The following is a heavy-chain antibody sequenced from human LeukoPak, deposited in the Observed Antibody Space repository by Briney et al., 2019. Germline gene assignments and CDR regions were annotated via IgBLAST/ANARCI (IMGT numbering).Heavy chain of an antibody. CDR3: ARDLRTYYDILTGQHFDY. V-gene: IGHV4-39*07. Sequence: PSETLSLTCTVSGGSISSGSYYWSWIRQPAGKGLEWIGSIYHSGSTYYNPSLKSRVTISVDTSKNQFSLKLSSVTAADTAVYYCARDLRTYYDILTGQHFDYWGQGTLVTVSS. CDR1: GGSISSGSYY. CDR2: IYHSGST. J-gene: IGHJ4*02. D-gene: IGHD3-9*01.